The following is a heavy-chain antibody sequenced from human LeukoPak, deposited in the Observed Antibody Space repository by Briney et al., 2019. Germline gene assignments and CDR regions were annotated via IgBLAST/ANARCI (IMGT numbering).Heavy chain of an antibody. D-gene: IGHD3-9*01. J-gene: IGHJ4*02. CDR3: ARDFLTGYFDY. Sequence: GGSLRLSCAASGFTFSTYNMNWVRQAPGKGLEWVSYISSSGSTKYYVDSVKGRFTISRDNVKNSLFLQMNSLSDEDTAVYYCARDFLTGYFDYWGQGTLVTVSS. CDR2: ISSSGSTK. CDR1: GFTFSTYN. V-gene: IGHV3-48*02.